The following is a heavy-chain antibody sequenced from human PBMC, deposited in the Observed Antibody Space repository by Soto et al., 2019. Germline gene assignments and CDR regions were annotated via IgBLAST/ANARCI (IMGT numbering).Heavy chain of an antibody. CDR1: GGTFSSYA. CDR3: APRGDGFGSGWGY. CDR2: VIPIFGTA. Sequence: QVQLVQSGAEVKKPGSSVKVSCKASGGTFSSYAISWVRQAPGQGLEWMGGVIPIFGTANYAQKFQGRVTXTXDXXTGTGYMELSSLRSEDRAVYYGAPRGDGFGSGWGYGGQGTLVTV. V-gene: IGHV1-69*05. D-gene: IGHD3-3*01. J-gene: IGHJ4*02.